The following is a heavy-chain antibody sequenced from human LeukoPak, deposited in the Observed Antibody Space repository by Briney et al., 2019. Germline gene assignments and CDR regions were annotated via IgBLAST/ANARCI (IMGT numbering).Heavy chain of an antibody. CDR2: IVVCSGNT. D-gene: IGHD3-10*01. Sequence: SVTVSCKASGFTFTSSAMQWVRQPRPQRQEWIGWIVVCSGNTNYAQKFQERVTITRDMSTSTAYMELSSLRSEDTGVYYCVAEPGRYYGSGSHYYYYYMDVWGKGTPVTVSS. J-gene: IGHJ6*03. CDR3: VAEPGRYYGSGSHYYYYYMDV. CDR1: GFTFTSSA. V-gene: IGHV1-58*02.